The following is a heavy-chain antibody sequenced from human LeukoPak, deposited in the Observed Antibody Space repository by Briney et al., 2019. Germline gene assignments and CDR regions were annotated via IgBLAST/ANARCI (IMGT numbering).Heavy chain of an antibody. CDR1: GGSISSGGYY. Sequence: SETLSLTCTVSGGSISSGGYYWNWIRQPPGKGLEWIGYFYHSGISYYNPSLKSRVTISVDTSKNQFSLKLSSVTAADTAVYYCARGDYYGSGSRYFDYWGQGTLVTVSS. CDR2: FYHSGIS. D-gene: IGHD3-10*01. CDR3: ARGDYYGSGSRYFDY. J-gene: IGHJ4*02. V-gene: IGHV4-30-2*01.